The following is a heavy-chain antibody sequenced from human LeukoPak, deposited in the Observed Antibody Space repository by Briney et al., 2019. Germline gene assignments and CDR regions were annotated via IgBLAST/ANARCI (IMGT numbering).Heavy chain of an antibody. D-gene: IGHD6-13*01. V-gene: IGHV4-34*01. CDR3: ASAWIAAAGSIDY. Sequence: SETLSLTCAVYGGSFSGYYWSWIRQPPGKGLEWIGEINHSGSTNYNPSLKSRVTISADTSKNQFSLKLSSVTAADTAVYYCASAWIAAAGSIDYWGQGTLVTVSS. J-gene: IGHJ4*02. CDR2: INHSGST. CDR1: GGSFSGYY.